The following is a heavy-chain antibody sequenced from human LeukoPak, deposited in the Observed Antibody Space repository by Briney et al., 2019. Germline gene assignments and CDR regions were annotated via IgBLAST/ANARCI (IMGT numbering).Heavy chain of an antibody. CDR1: GFTFSSYW. CDR2: INSDGSST. D-gene: IGHD4-23*01. CDR3: SSGNSHAFDI. J-gene: IGHJ3*02. V-gene: IGHV3-74*01. Sequence: GGSLGLSCAASGFTFSSYWMHWVRQAPGKGLVWVSRINSDGSSTSYADSVKGRFTISRDNAKNTLYLQMNNLRAEDTAVYYCSSGNSHAFDIWGQGTMVTVSS.